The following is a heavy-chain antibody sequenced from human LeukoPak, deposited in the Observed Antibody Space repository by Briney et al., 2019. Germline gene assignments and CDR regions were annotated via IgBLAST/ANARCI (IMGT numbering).Heavy chain of an antibody. CDR3: ARRGYTGFDY. D-gene: IGHD6-13*01. CDR1: GGSFSSYY. CDR2: IYYSGST. J-gene: IGHJ4*02. Sequence: SETLSLTCAVYGGSFSSYYWSWIRQPPGKGLEWIGYIYYSGSTNYNPSLKSRITISLDTPKNQFSLRLSSVTAADTAVYYCARRGYTGFDYWGQGTLVTVSS. V-gene: IGHV4-59*08.